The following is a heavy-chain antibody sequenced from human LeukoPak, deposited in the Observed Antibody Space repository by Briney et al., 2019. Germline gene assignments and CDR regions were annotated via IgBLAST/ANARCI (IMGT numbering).Heavy chain of an antibody. CDR3: ARENDQGFDY. D-gene: IGHD3-16*01. CDR2: FGTRSSSI. J-gene: IGHJ4*02. Sequence: PGGSLRLSCAASGFTFSNYAMNWVSQAPGKGLEWVSSFGTRSSSIYYAHSVTGRFIVSRDNAKNSLFLQMNSLRAEDTAVYYCARENDQGFDYWGQGTLVTVSS. V-gene: IGHV3-21*01. CDR1: GFTFSNYA.